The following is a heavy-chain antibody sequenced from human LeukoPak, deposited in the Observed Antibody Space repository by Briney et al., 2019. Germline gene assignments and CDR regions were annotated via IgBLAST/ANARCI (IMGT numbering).Heavy chain of an antibody. CDR2: IFFTGRT. V-gene: IGHV4-31*03. CDR3: ARDRASGMDF. J-gene: IGHJ4*02. Sequence: SQTLSLTCTVPGYSVNSGAHYRSWIRQYPGKGLEWIGQIFFTGRTDYNPSLKSRLTISIDTSKNQFSMELSSVSVADTATYFCARDRASGMDFWGQGTLVTVSS. CDR1: GYSVNSGAHY. D-gene: IGHD3-10*01.